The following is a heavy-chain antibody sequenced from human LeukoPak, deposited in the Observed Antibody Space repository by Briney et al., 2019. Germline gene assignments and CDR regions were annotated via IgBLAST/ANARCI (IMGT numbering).Heavy chain of an antibody. Sequence: GGSLRLSCAASGFTFSSYAMSWVRQAPGKGLEWVSGISGSGGSTYYADSVKGRFTISRDNSKNTLYLQMNSLRVEDTAIYYCAKDLVVSNFCTSTSCSQPRAFAIWGQGTMVTVSS. CDR3: AKDLVVSNFCTSTSCSQPRAFAI. J-gene: IGHJ3*02. CDR2: ISGSGGST. D-gene: IGHD2-2*01. CDR1: GFTFSSYA. V-gene: IGHV3-23*01.